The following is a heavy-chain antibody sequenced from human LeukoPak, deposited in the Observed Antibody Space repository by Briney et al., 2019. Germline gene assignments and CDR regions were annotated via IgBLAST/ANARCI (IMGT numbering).Heavy chain of an antibody. J-gene: IGHJ4*02. D-gene: IGHD5-24*01. CDR3: ARASRDGYNQNFDY. V-gene: IGHV5-51*01. Sequence: GASQQISCKAYGYSFFSNYWIAWGRQMPGKGLEWMGILYPGDSDSRYSPSFQGQVTISADRSINTAYLQWSSLKASDTAMYFCARASRDGYNQNFDYWGQGTLVTVSS. CDR2: LYPGDSDS. CDR1: GYSFFSNYW.